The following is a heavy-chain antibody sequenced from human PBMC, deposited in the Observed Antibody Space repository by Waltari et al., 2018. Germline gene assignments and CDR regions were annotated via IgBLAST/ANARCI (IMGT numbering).Heavy chain of an antibody. CDR3: ARGKDATWWFDP. V-gene: IGHV3-7*04. CDR1: GFIFSTYW. J-gene: IGHJ5*02. CDR2: IKYDGSNK. Sequence: EVQLVESGGGLVQPGGSLRLSCAASGFIFSTYWIGWARQAPGKGLEWVAYIKYDGSNKYYVDSVKGRFTISRDNAQNSLYLQMNSLRAEDTAVYYCARGKDATWWFDPWGQGTLVTVSS. D-gene: IGHD1-26*01.